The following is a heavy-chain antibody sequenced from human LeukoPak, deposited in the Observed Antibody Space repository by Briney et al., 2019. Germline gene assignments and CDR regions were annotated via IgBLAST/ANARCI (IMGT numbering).Heavy chain of an antibody. CDR3: AKHGSPGPIFYNGMDV. D-gene: IGHD3-3*02. J-gene: IGHJ6*02. V-gene: IGHV3-23*01. Sequence: PGESLRLSCAVSGFTFSGYAMSWVRQAPGKGLEWVSSISGSGSNTYHTDPVRGRCTISRDNSKNTLYLEMNSLRVEDTAIYYCAKHGSPGPIFYNGMDVWGLGTTVTVSS. CDR1: GFTFSGYA. CDR2: ISGSGSNT.